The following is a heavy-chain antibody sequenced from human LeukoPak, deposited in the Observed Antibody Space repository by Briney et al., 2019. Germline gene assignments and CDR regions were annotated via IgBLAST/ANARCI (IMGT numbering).Heavy chain of an antibody. CDR3: AEDLPYSSGWYPAFDI. J-gene: IGHJ3*02. CDR1: GFTFSSYG. V-gene: IGHV3-30*18. Sequence: GGSLRLSCAASGFTFSSYGMHWVRQAPGKGLEWVAVISYDGSNKYYADSVKGRFTISRDNSKNTLYLQMNSLRAEDTAVYYCAEDLPYSSGWYPAFDIWGQGTMVTVSS. CDR2: ISYDGSNK. D-gene: IGHD6-19*01.